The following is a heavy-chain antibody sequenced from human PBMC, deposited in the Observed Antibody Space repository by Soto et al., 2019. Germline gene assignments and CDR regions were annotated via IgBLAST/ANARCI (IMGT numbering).Heavy chain of an antibody. D-gene: IGHD3-22*01. CDR2: ISFDGSNK. CDR1: KFTFRTYV. CDR3: AREMIPMIMGGMSAMDV. Sequence: QVQLVESGGGVVQPERSQRLSCAASKFTFRTYVMHWVRQAPGKGLEWVALISFDGSNKYYADSVKGRFTISRDNSKNTMYLQMNSLRPEDTAVYYGAREMIPMIMGGMSAMDVWGQGTTVTVSS. J-gene: IGHJ6*02. V-gene: IGHV3-30*04.